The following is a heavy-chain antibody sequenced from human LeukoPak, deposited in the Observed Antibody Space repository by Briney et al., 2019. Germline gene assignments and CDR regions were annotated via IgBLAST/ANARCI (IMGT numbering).Heavy chain of an antibody. CDR2: IYYSGST. J-gene: IGHJ3*02. CDR3: ATTMGNDYDYVWGSYRPDAFDI. CDR1: GGYISTYY. D-gene: IGHD3-16*02. V-gene: IGHV4-59*08. Sequence: SETLSLTCTVSGGYISTYYWSWIRQPPGKGLEWIGYIYYSGSTNYNPSLKSRVTISVDTSKNQFSLKLSSVTAVDTAVYYCATTMGNDYDYVWGSYRPDAFDIWGQGTMVTVSS.